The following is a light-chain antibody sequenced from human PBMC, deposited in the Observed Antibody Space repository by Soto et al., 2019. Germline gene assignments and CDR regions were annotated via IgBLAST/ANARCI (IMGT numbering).Light chain of an antibody. CDR1: RNVGSK. CDR2: GAS. V-gene: IGKV3-15*01. J-gene: IGKJ1*01. Sequence: IVMTQSPATLCVSPGERATLSCRASRNVGSKLAWYMQKPGQSPRLLISGASTRAADFPARFSGSGSGTEFILTISSLQSEDFAFYYCQQYDDWPWTFGQGTKVDIK. CDR3: QQYDDWPWT.